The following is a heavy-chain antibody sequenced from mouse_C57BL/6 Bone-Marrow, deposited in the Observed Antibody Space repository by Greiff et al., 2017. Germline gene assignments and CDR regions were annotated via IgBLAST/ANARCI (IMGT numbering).Heavy chain of an antibody. Sequence: VQLQQPGAELVKPGASVKMSCKASGYTFTSYWITWVKQRPGQGLEWIGEIYPGSGSTNYNEKFKSKATLTVDKSSSTAYVQLSSLTSEDSAVYYCARTSTGWYFDVWGTGTTVTVSS. CDR2: IYPGSGST. D-gene: IGHD4-1*01. CDR3: ARTSTGWYFDV. J-gene: IGHJ1*03. V-gene: IGHV1-55*01. CDR1: GYTFTSYW.